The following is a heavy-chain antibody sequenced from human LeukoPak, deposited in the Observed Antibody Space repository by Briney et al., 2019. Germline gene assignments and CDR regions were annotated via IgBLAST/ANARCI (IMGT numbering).Heavy chain of an antibody. Sequence: PSETLSLTCTVSGGSISSYYWSWIRQPPGKGPEWIGYIYYSGSTNYNPSLKSRVTISVDTSKNQFSLKLSSVTAADTAVYYCARAQTYYDFWSGSYYYYYMDVWGKGTTVTVSS. V-gene: IGHV4-59*01. CDR1: GGSISSYY. CDR3: ARAQTYYDFWSGSYYYYYMDV. J-gene: IGHJ6*03. D-gene: IGHD3-3*01. CDR2: IYYSGST.